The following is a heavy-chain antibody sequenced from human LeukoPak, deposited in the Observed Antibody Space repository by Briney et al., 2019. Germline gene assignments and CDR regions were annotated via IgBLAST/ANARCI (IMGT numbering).Heavy chain of an antibody. J-gene: IGHJ5*02. CDR1: GGSFSGYY. V-gene: IGHV4-34*01. CDR3: ARRRDYYGSGSYYTPPHWFDP. CDR2: INHSGST. Sequence: SETLSLTCAVYGGSFSGYYWSWIRQPPGKGLEWIGEINHSGSTNYNPSLTSRVTISVDTSMNQFSLKLSSVTAADTAVYYCARRRDYYGSGSYYTPPHWFDPWGQGTLVTVSS. D-gene: IGHD3-10*01.